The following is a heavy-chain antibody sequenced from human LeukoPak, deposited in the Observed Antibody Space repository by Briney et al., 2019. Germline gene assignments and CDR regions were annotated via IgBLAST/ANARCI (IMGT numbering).Heavy chain of an antibody. CDR1: GYTFTSYG. Sequence: ASVKVSCKASGYTFTSYGISWVRQAPGQGLEWMGWISAYNGNTNYAQKLQGRVTMTTDTSTSTAYMELRSLRSDDTAVYYCARDSKVGATFRYFQYWGQGTLVTVSS. CDR2: ISAYNGNT. CDR3: ARDSKVGATFRYFQY. J-gene: IGHJ1*01. V-gene: IGHV1-18*01. D-gene: IGHD1-26*01.